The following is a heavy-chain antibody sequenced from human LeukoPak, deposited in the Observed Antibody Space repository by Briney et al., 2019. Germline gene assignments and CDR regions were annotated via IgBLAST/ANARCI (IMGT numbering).Heavy chain of an antibody. CDR1: GYTFTSYG. CDR3: ARSPYGDIDY. Sequence: ASVKVSCKASGYTFTSYGISWVRQAPGQGLEWMGWISAHKGDTNYAQKFRGRVTMTTDTSTSTAYMELRSLTSDDTAVYFCARSPYGDIDYWGQGTLVTVSS. V-gene: IGHV1-18*01. J-gene: IGHJ4*02. D-gene: IGHD4-17*01. CDR2: ISAHKGDT.